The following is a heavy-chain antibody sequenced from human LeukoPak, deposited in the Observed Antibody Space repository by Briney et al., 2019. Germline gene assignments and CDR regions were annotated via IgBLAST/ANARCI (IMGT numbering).Heavy chain of an antibody. CDR1: GFRFSSYG. V-gene: IGHV3-30*18. Sequence: GGSLRLSCAASGFRFSSYGMHWVRQAPGKGLEWVAFISDDGSRQHYADSVKGRFTISRDNSKNTLNLQMNSLRAEDTAVYYCVKDRTGTYTLDYWGQGTLVTVSS. CDR2: ISDDGSRQ. D-gene: IGHD3-10*01. J-gene: IGHJ4*02. CDR3: VKDRTGTYTLDY.